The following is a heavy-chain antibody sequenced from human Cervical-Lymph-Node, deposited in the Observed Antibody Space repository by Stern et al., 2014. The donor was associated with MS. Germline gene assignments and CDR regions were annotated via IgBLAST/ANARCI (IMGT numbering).Heavy chain of an antibody. J-gene: IGHJ4*02. CDR2: ISWNSGSI. Sequence: EVQLVQSGGGLVQPGRSLRLSCAASGFTFDDYAMHWVRQAPGKGLEWVSGISWNSGSIGYADSVKGRFTISRDNAKNSLYLQMSSLRGEDTALYYCATEGGYWGQGTLVTVTS. V-gene: IGHV3-9*01. CDR3: ATEGGY. CDR1: GFTFDDYA. D-gene: IGHD2-15*01.